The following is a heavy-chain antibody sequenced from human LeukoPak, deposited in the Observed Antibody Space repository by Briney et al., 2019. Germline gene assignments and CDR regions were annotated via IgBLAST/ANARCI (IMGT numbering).Heavy chain of an antibody. CDR1: GYTFTTYA. D-gene: IGHD3-10*01. CDR2: INPSGGST. J-gene: IGHJ6*02. Sequence: ASVKVSCKASGYTFTTYAIHWVRQAPGQGLEWMGIINPSGGSTSYAQKFQGRVTITRDMSTSTAYMELSSLRSEDTAVYYCAGSMVRGVIIRGNDYGMDVWGQGTTVTVSS. CDR3: AGSMVRGVIIRGNDYGMDV. V-gene: IGHV1-46*01.